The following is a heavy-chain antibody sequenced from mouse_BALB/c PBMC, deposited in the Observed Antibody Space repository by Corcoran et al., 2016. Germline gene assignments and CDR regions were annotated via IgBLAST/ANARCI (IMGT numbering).Heavy chain of an antibody. V-gene: IGHV9-3-1*01. CDR3: ARRYDRVFDY. J-gene: IGHJ2*01. CDR1: GYTFTNYG. CDR2: RNTYTGEP. Sequence: QIQLVQSGPELKKPGETVKISCKASGYTFTNYGINWVKQAPGKGLKWMGWRNTYTGEPTYADDFKGRFAFSLETSASTAYLQINNLKNEDTATFFWARRYDRVFDYWGQGTTLTVSS. D-gene: IGHD2-14*01.